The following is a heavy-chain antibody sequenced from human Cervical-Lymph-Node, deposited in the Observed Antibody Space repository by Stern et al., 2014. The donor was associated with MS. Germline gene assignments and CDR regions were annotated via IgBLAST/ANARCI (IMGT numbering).Heavy chain of an antibody. V-gene: IGHV2-70*04. CDR3: ARTTYDVEV. J-gene: IGHJ6*02. Sequence: QITLKESGPALVKPTQTLTLTCTFSGFSLTTTGMRVSWIRQHPGKALEWLARIDWDDEKFYSTSLKSRLTISKDTSKNQVVLTMTNMEPVDTGTYYCARTTYDVEVWGPGTTVTVTS. CDR2: IDWDDEK. CDR1: GFSLTTTGMR.